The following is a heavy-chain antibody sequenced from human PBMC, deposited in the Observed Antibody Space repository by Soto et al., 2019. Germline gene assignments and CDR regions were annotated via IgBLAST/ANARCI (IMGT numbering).Heavy chain of an antibody. V-gene: IGHV4-34*01. CDR3: ARDYVGPQEYYDYVWGSYRSWIFDY. CDR1: GGSISSYY. CDR2: INDSGST. D-gene: IGHD3-16*02. Sequence: PSETLSLTCTVSGGSISSYYWSWIRQPPGKGLEWIGEINDSGSTNYNPSLKSRVTISVDTSKNQLFLKLTSVTAADTAVYYCARDYVGPQEYYDYVWGSYRSWIFDYWGQGTLVTVSS. J-gene: IGHJ4*02.